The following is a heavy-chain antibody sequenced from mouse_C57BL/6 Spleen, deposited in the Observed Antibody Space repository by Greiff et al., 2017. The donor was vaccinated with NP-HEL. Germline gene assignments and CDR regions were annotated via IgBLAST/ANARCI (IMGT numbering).Heavy chain of an antibody. CDR1: GFTFSDYG. CDR2: ISSGSSTI. V-gene: IGHV5-17*01. CDR3: ARGGMSLFDY. J-gene: IGHJ2*01. D-gene: IGHD6-1*01. Sequence: DVKLVESGGGLVKPGGSLKLSCAASGFTFSDYGMHWVRQAPEKGLEWVAYISSGSSTISYADTVKGRFTISRDNAKNTLFLQMTSLRSEDTAMYYCARGGMSLFDYWGQGTTLTVSS.